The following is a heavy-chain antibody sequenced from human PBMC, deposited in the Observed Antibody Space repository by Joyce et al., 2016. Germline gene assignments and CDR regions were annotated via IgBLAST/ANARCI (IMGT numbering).Heavy chain of an antibody. J-gene: IGHJ4*02. CDR3: ARGDEKGYDAVGH. D-gene: IGHD5-18*01. CDR2: IHPDDSDA. V-gene: IGHV5-51*01. CDR1: GYSFTSYW. Sequence: EVHLVQSGAEVKKPGDSLKISCKGSGYSFTSYWIGWVRQMPGKGLEWMGLIHPDDSDAKYSPSFQGQVTFSVDKASGTAYLQWTSLRASDTAIYYCARGDEKGYDAVGHWGQGTLVTVSS.